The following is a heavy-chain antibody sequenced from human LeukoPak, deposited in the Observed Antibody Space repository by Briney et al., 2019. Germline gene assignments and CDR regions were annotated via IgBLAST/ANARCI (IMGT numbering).Heavy chain of an antibody. V-gene: IGHV1-69*13. CDR1: GGTFSSYA. CDR2: IIPIFGTA. D-gene: IGHD3-22*01. CDR3: ARGNYYDSSGYYSPFGYYYYYMDV. J-gene: IGHJ6*03. Sequence: ASVKVSCKASGGTFSSYAISWVRQAPGQGLKWMGGIIPIFGTANYAQKFQGRVTITADESTSTAYMELSSLRSEDTAVYYCARGNYYDSSGYYSPFGYYYYYMDVWGKGTTVTVSS.